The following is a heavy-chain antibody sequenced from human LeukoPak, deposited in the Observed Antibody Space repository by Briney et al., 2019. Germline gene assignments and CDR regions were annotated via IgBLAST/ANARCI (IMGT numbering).Heavy chain of an antibody. CDR1: GGSISSYY. D-gene: IGHD5-18*01. Sequence: SETLSLTCTVSGGSISSYYWSWIRQPPGKGLEWIGEINHSGSTNYNPSLKSRVTISVDTSKNQFPLKLSSVTAADTAVYYCARGRQLWLRRYYDYWGQGTLVTVSS. J-gene: IGHJ4*02. CDR2: INHSGST. CDR3: ARGRQLWLRRYYDY. V-gene: IGHV4-34*01.